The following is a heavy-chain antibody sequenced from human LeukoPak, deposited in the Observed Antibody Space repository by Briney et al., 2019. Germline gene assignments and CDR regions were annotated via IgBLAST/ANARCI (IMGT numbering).Heavy chain of an antibody. Sequence: GGSLRLSCAASGFTLGRYWMHWFRQAPGTGLVWVARSNSDGKITDYADSVRGRFTTSRDNTKNTVYLQMSSLRAEDTGVYYCARDHHDFWSGNPNYWGQGTLVIVSS. CDR1: GFTLGRYW. J-gene: IGHJ4*02. CDR3: ARDHHDFWSGNPNY. V-gene: IGHV3-74*01. D-gene: IGHD3-3*01. CDR2: SNSDGKIT.